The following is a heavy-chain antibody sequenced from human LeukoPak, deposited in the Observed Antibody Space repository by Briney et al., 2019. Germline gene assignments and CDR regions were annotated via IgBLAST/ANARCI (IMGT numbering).Heavy chain of an antibody. J-gene: IGHJ5*01. CDR2: IRYDASNK. CDR3: AKDSGGNRIVWFDS. D-gene: IGHD4-23*01. V-gene: IGHV3-30*02. CDR1: GFTFSNYG. Sequence: GGSLRLSCAASGFTFSNYGMHWVRQVPGKGLEWVTFIRYDASNKYYADAVKGRFTISRDNSKNTPYLQMNSLRPEDAAVYYCAKDSGGNRIVWFDSWGQGTLVTVSS.